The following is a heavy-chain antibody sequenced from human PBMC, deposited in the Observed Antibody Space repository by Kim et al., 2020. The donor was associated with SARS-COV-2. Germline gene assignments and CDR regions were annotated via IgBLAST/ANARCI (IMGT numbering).Heavy chain of an antibody. Sequence: GGSLRLSCAASGFTFSRYGMHWVRQPPGKGLEWVAVIWYDGSNEYYTDSVKGRFTISRDNYKNTLYLQMNSLRADDTAVYYCAKAYASGSYAELDSWGRGILVTVSS. V-gene: IGHV3-33*06. CDR3: AKAYASGSYAELDS. J-gene: IGHJ4*02. CDR1: GFTFSRYG. CDR2: IWYDGSNE. D-gene: IGHD3-10*01.